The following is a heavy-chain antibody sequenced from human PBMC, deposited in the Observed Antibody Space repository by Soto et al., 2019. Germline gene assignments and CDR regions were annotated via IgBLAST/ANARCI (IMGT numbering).Heavy chain of an antibody. CDR1: GYTFTSYY. D-gene: IGHD2-21*02. Sequence: ASVKVSCKASGYTFTSYYMHWVRQAPGQGLEWMGIINPSGGSTSYAQKFQGRVTMTRDTSTSTVYMELSSLRSEDTAVYYCARGAEGVVVPATLDYWGQGTLVTVSS. V-gene: IGHV1-46*01. J-gene: IGHJ4*02. CDR3: ARGAEGVVVPATLDY. CDR2: INPSGGST.